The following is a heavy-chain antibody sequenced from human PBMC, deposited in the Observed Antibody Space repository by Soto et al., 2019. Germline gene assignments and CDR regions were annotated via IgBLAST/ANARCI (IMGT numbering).Heavy chain of an antibody. V-gene: IGHV4-34*01. Sequence: QVQLQQWGAGLLKPSETLSLTCAVYGGSFSGYYWSWIRQPQAQGLERVGVINHSGSTNYNPTLKSRATISVDASKKQFSFKSKSVTDADTAVYDCARGGYGDTGRPHFDYWGQGTLVTVYS. CDR1: GGSFSGYY. J-gene: IGHJ4*02. CDR2: INHSGST. CDR3: ARGGYGDTGRPHFDY. D-gene: IGHD4-17*01.